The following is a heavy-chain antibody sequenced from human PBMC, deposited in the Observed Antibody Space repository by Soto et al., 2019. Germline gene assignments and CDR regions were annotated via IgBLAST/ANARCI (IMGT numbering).Heavy chain of an antibody. J-gene: IGHJ6*02. CDR2: ISAYNGNT. CDR3: ASGIAVAGPYYYYGMDV. CDR1: GYTFTSYG. Sequence: VASVKVSCKASGYTFTSYGISWVRQAPGQGLEWMGWISAYNGNTNYAQKFQGRVTITADESTSTAYMELSSLRSEDTAVYYCASGIAVAGPYYYYGMDVWGQGTTVTVSS. D-gene: IGHD6-19*01. V-gene: IGHV1-18*01.